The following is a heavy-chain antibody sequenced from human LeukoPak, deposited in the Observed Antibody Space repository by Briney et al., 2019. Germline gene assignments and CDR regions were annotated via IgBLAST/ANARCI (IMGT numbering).Heavy chain of an antibody. CDR3: ARGLVHSYDYGGRDY. J-gene: IGHJ4*02. V-gene: IGHV4-59*12. CDR1: GGSISSYY. CDR2: IYYSGST. D-gene: IGHD4-23*01. Sequence: PSETLSLTCTVSGGSISSYYWSWIRQPPGKGLEWIGYIYYSGSTNYNPSLKSRVTISVDTSKNQFSLKLSSVTAADTAVYYCARGLVHSYDYGGRDYWGQGTLVTVSS.